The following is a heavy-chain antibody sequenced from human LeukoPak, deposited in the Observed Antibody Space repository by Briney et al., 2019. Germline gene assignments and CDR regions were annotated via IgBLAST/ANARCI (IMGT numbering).Heavy chain of an antibody. Sequence: SETLSLTCTVSGGSISSYYWSWIRKPPGKGLEWIGYIYYSGSTNYNPSLKSRVTISVDTSKNQFSLKLSSVTAADTAVYYCAREDCSSTSCFCLNWGQGTLVTVSS. CDR1: GGSISSYY. CDR2: IYYSGST. CDR3: AREDCSSTSCFCLN. D-gene: IGHD2-2*01. J-gene: IGHJ4*02. V-gene: IGHV4-59*01.